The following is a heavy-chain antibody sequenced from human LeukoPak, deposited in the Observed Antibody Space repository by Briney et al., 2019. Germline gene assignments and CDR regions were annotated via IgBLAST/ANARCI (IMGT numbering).Heavy chain of an antibody. V-gene: IGHV3-11*01. D-gene: IGHD3-3*01. CDR3: ARAGLRFLEWLLGDY. Sequence: GGSLRLSCAASGFTFSDYYMSWSRQAPGKGLEWVSYISSSGSTIYYADSVKGRFTISRDNAKNSLYLQMNSLRVEDTAVYYCARAGLRFLEWLLGDYWGQGTLVTVSS. CDR1: GFTFSDYY. J-gene: IGHJ4*02. CDR2: ISSSGSTI.